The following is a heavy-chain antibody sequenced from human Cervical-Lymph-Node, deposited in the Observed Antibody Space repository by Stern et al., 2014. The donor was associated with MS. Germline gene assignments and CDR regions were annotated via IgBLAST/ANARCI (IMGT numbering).Heavy chain of an antibody. V-gene: IGHV4-39*01. CDR2: IYYSGST. J-gene: IGHJ3*02. CDR1: GGSISSSSYY. CDR3: ARQGHAFDI. Sequence: VQLVESGPGLVKPSETLSLTCTVSGGSISSSSYYWGWIRQPPGKGLEWIGSIYYSGSTYYNPSLKSRVPISVDTSTNQLSLKLSSVTAADTTVYYCARQGHAFDIWGQGTMVTVSS.